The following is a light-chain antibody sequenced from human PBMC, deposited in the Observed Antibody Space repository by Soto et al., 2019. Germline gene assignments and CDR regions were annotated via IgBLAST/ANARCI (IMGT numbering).Light chain of an antibody. J-gene: IGLJ2*01. CDR2: SNN. CDR3: EAWDDSLNGVV. V-gene: IGLV1-44*01. Sequence: QSVLTXXXSASXTPXXXXXISXXGSXXXIGSNNVNWYQQLPGTAPKLLIYSNNQRPSGVPDRFSGSKSGTSASLAISGLQSEDEADYYCEAWDDSLNGVVFGGGTKLTVL. CDR1: XXXIGSNN.